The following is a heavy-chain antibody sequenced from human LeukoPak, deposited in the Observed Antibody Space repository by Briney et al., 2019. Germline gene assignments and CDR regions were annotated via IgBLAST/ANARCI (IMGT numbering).Heavy chain of an antibody. Sequence: ASVKVSCKASGYTFTSYGISWVRQAPGQGLEWMGGIIPIFGTANYTQKFQGRVTITADESTTTAYMELSSLRSEDTAVYYCARDTNAIVGAKYHYYGMDVWGQGTTVTVSS. CDR2: IIPIFGTA. CDR1: GYTFTSYG. CDR3: ARDTNAIVGAKYHYYGMDV. V-gene: IGHV1-69*13. D-gene: IGHD1-26*01. J-gene: IGHJ6*02.